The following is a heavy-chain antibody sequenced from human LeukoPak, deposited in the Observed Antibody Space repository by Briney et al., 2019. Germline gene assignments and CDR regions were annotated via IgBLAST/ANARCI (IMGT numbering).Heavy chain of an antibody. V-gene: IGHV1-18*01. CDR2: ISAYNGNT. CDR1: GYTFTSYG. J-gene: IGHJ4*02. Sequence: ASVKVSFKASGYTFTSYGISWVRQAPGQGLEWMGWISAYNGNTNYAQKLQGRVTMTTGTSTSTAYMELRSLRSDDTAVYYCARRRGHEYTFDYWGQGTLVTVSS. CDR3: ARRRGHEYTFDY. D-gene: IGHD6-6*01.